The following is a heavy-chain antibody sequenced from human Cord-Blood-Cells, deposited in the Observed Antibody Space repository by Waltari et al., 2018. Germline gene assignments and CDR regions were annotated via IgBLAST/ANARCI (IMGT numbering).Heavy chain of an antibody. Sequence: QVQLQESGPGLVKPSETLSLTCAVSGYSISSGLYWGWFRQPPGKGLKWIGSIYYSGSTYYNPSLKGRVTISVDTSKNQFSLKLSSLTAADTGVYYYATAGSWLRIDYWGQATLVTVSS. CDR2: IYYSGST. V-gene: IGHV4-38-2*01. J-gene: IGHJ4*02. CDR3: ATAGSWLRIDY. CDR1: GYSISSGLY. D-gene: IGHD5-12*01.